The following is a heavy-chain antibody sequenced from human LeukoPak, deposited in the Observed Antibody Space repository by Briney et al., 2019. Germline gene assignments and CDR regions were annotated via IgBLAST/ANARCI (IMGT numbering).Heavy chain of an antibody. CDR1: GFTFRDYN. J-gene: IGHJ3*02. CDR3: AQGGGSYKDAFDI. Sequence: GGSLRLSCAASGFTFRDYNMSWIRQAPGKGLEYISYINTGGGSIYYAGSVKGRFTISRDNAKNSLYLQMNSLRAEDTALYYCAQGGGSYKDAFDIWGQGTMVTVSS. CDR2: INTGGGSI. V-gene: IGHV3-11*01. D-gene: IGHD1-26*01.